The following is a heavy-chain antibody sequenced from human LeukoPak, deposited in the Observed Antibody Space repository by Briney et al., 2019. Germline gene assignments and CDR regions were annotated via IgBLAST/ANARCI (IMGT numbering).Heavy chain of an antibody. CDR3: ARSATVTGDWYFDF. CDR1: GYTFTNYW. Sequence: GESLKISCEGSGYTFTNYWISWVRQRPGRGLEWMGWINCGESYAIYSPAFQGHVIMSADRSVRTVYLQWASLQTSDSAMYYCARSATVTGDWYFDFWGPGTLVTVSP. D-gene: IGHD4-17*01. V-gene: IGHV5-10-1*01. J-gene: IGHJ2*01. CDR2: INCGESYA.